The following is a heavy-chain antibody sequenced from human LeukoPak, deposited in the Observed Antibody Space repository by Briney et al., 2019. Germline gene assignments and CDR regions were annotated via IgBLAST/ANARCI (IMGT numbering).Heavy chain of an antibody. D-gene: IGHD3-22*01. CDR1: GGTFSSYA. V-gene: IGHV1-69*04. CDR3: ARYYDSSGYYDDY. CDR2: IIPILGIA. J-gene: IGHJ4*02. Sequence: SVKVSCKASGGTFSSYAISWVRQAPGQGLEWMGRIIPILGIANYAQKFQGRVTITADKSTSTAYMELSGLRSEDTAVYYCARYYDSSGYYDDYWGQGTLVTVSS.